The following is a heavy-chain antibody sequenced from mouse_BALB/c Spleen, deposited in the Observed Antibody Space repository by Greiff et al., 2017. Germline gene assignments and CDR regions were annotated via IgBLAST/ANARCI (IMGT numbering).Heavy chain of an antibody. D-gene: IGHD1-1*01. Sequence: QVQLQQSGAELVRPGASVTLSCKASGYTFTDYEMHWVKQTPVHGLEWIGAIDPETGGTAYNQKFKGKATLTADKSSSTAYMELRSLTSEDSAVYYCTIDWAYYYGSSPWFAYWGQGTLVTVSA. V-gene: IGHV1-15*01. J-gene: IGHJ3*01. CDR3: TIDWAYYYGSSPWFAY. CDR2: IDPETGGT. CDR1: GYTFTDYE.